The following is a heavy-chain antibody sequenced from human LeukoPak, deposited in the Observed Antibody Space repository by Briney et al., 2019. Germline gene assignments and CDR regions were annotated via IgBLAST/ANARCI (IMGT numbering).Heavy chain of an antibody. Sequence: GGSLRLSCAASGFTFSSYAMHWVRQAPGKGLERVAVISYDGSNKYYADSVKGRFTISRDNSKNTLYLQMNSLRAEDTAVYYCARGGRWIQLWLDYWGQGTLVTVSS. D-gene: IGHD5-18*01. CDR2: ISYDGSNK. CDR1: GFTFSSYA. V-gene: IGHV3-30-3*01. CDR3: ARGGRWIQLWLDY. J-gene: IGHJ4*02.